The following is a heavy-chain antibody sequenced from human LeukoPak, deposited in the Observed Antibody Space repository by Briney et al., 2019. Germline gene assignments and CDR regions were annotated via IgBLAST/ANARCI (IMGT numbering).Heavy chain of an antibody. J-gene: IGHJ4*02. CDR2: INPNSGGT. CDR3: ARDFIDHYDFWSGYPDY. Sequence: ASVKVSCKASGYTFTGYYMHWVRQAPGQGLEWMGWINPNSGGTNYAQKFQGRVTMTRDTSISTAYMELSRLRSDDTAVYYCARDFIDHYDFWSGYPDYWGQGTLVTVSS. D-gene: IGHD3-3*01. V-gene: IGHV1-2*02. CDR1: GYTFTGYY.